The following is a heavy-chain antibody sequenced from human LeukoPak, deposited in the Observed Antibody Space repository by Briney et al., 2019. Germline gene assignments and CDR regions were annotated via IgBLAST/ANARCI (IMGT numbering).Heavy chain of an antibody. CDR3: ARSLNYYSGNYQLYDY. CDR1: GYTFTNYG. CDR2: ISGYNGNT. D-gene: IGHD1-26*01. Sequence: PAASVKVSCKASGYTFTNYGISWVRQAPGQGLEWMGWISGYNGNTKYAQKFQGRVTMTTETSTTTAYIELRSLRSDDTAVYYCARSLNYYSGNYQLYDYWGQGTLVTVSS. J-gene: IGHJ4*02. V-gene: IGHV1-18*01.